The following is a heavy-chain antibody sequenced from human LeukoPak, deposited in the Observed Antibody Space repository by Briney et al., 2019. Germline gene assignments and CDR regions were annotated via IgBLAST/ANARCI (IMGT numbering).Heavy chain of an antibody. CDR1: GFTFSSYA. J-gene: IGHJ4*02. CDR3: AGGYSYGYY. V-gene: IGHV3-23*01. D-gene: IGHD5-18*01. CDR2: ISGSGGST. Sequence: GGSLRLSCAASGFTFSSYAMSWVRQAPGKGLEWVSAISGSGGSTYYADSVKGRFTISRDNPKNTLYLQMNCLRAEDTAVYYCAGGYSYGYYWGQGTLVTVSP.